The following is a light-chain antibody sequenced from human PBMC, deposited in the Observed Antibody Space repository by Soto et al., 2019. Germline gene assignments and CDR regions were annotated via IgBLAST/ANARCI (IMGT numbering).Light chain of an antibody. CDR3: QQSYTTPIT. J-gene: IGKJ1*01. Sequence: DIQMTQSPSSLSASVGYRVTITCRASQSISGSLNWYQQKPGKAPKLLIYAAFSLQSRVPSSFSGSGSGTDFTLTISSLQPEDFATYYCQQSYTTPITFGQATKVEIK. CDR1: QSISGS. CDR2: AAF. V-gene: IGKV1-39*01.